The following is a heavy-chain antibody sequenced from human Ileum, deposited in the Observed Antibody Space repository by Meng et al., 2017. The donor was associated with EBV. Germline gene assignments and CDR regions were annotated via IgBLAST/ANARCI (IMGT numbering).Heavy chain of an antibody. D-gene: IGHD3-22*01. J-gene: IGHJ4*02. CDR1: GHTFTGYY. CDR2: INMNSGGT. CDR3: ARGGDTTMAGHYDSSGYYLGDY. Sequence: QVQLVQSGAEVKKPGASVKVACNAAGHTFTGYYMHWVRQARGKGLEWMGWINMNSGGTNYAQKFQGWITMTRDTSISTAYMELSRLRSDDTAVYYCARGGDTTMAGHYDSSGYYLGDYWGQGTLGTVS. V-gene: IGHV1-2*04.